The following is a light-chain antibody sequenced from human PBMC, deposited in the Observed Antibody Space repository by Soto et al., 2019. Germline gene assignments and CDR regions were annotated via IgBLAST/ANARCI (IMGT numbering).Light chain of an antibody. CDR1: QSVATN. CDR2: GAS. V-gene: IGKV3-15*01. Sequence: ETVMTQSPATLSVSPGERASLSCRASQSVATNLAWYQQKPGQAPRLLIYGASTRATDIPARFSGSGSGTEFTLTISSLQSEDFAVYYCQQYNNWPPITFGQGTRLEIK. J-gene: IGKJ5*01. CDR3: QQYNNWPPIT.